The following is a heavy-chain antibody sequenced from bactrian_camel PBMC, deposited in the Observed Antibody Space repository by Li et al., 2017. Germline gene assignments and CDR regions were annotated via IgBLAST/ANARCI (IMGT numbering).Heavy chain of an antibody. D-gene: IGHD2*01. V-gene: IGHV3S53*01. CDR1: GFSFGYWC. J-gene: IGHJ6*01. CDR2: ISLDGIT. CDR3: KTRSRSCSGTYYYMVT. Sequence: HVQLVESGGGSVQAGGSLRLSCATSGFSFGYWCMGWFRQAAGKQREWVSSISLDGITSYADSVKGRFTISTDKAKDTVYLQMNSLKPEDTAMYSCKTRSRSCSGTYYYMVTGAWGPRSPSP.